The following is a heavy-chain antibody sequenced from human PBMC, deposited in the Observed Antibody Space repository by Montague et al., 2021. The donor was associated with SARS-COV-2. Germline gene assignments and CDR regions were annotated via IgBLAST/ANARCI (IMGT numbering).Heavy chain of an antibody. J-gene: IGHJ4*02. V-gene: IGHV2-70*11. CDR1: GFSLSTSGMC. D-gene: IGHD1-20*01. CDR3: ARMAPITGLDY. Sequence: PALVKPTQTLTLTCTFSGFSLSTSGMCVSWIRQPPGKALEWLARIDWDDDKYYSTSLKTRLTNSKDTSKNQVVLTMTNMDPVDTATYYCARMAPITGLDYWGQGTLVTVSS. CDR2: IDWDDDK.